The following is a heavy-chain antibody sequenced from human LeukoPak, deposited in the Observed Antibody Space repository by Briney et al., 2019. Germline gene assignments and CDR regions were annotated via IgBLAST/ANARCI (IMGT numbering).Heavy chain of an antibody. CDR1: GYTFTGHY. CDR3: AREVASGYCIDGVCPPFGY. Sequence: ASVKVSCKASGYTFTGHYLHWVRQAPGQGLEWMGWIDPHSGDTNYAQKFQGRVPMTRDTSITTAYMELSRLTSDDTAVYYCAREVASGYCIDGVCPPFGYWGQGTLVTVSS. V-gene: IGHV1-2*02. J-gene: IGHJ4*02. CDR2: IDPHSGDT. D-gene: IGHD2-8*01.